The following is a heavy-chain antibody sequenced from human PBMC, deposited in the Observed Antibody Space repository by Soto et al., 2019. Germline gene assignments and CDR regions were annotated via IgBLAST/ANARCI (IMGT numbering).Heavy chain of an antibody. CDR2: IDYSGNI. D-gene: IGHD1-1*01. Sequence: QLQLQESGPGLVKPSETLSLTCNASGGSITSSGSAWGWIRQSPGKGLEWIGTIDYSGNIYYIPSLKSRITISVDTSKNQISLKLSSVTAADTAVYYCARHIHNQGFEYYFESWGQGTLVPVSS. CDR3: ARHIHNQGFEYYFES. V-gene: IGHV4-39*01. J-gene: IGHJ4*02. CDR1: GGSITSSGSA.